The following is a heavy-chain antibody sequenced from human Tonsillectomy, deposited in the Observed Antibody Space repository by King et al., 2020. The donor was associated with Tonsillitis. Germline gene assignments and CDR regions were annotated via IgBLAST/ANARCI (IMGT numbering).Heavy chain of an antibody. D-gene: IGHD6-13*01. CDR2: INPNSGGT. J-gene: IGHJ5*02. CDR1: GYTFTGYY. V-gene: IGHV1-2*02. Sequence: VQLVESGAEVKKPGASVKVSCKASGYTFTGYYMHWVRQAPGQGLEWMGWINPNSGGTNYAQKFQGRVTMTRDTSISTAYMELSRLRSDDTAVYYCARDKSEPGYSSSRFDPWGQGTLVTVSS. CDR3: ARDKSEPGYSSSRFDP.